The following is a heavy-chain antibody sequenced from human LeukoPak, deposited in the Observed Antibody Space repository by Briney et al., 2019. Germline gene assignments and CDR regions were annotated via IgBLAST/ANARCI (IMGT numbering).Heavy chain of an antibody. J-gene: IGHJ6*03. CDR2: ISGGSSTI. D-gene: IGHD2-2*01. CDR1: GFTFSSYS. Sequence: GGSLRLSCAASGFTFSSYSMNWVRQAPGKGLEWVSYISGGSSTIKYADSVMGRFTISRDNAKNSLYLQMNSLRAEDTAVYYCAESSITYYYMDVWGKGTTVTVSS. V-gene: IGHV3-48*01. CDR3: AESSITYYYMDV.